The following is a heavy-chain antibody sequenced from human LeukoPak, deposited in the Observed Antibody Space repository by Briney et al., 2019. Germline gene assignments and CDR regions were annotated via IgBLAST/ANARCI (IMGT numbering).Heavy chain of an antibody. D-gene: IGHD3-22*01. CDR3: AKDRTHYYDSSGYNH. CDR2: ISGSGGST. CDR1: GFTFSSYW. Sequence: GGSLRLSCAASGFTFSSYWITWVRQAPGKGLEWVSAISGSGGSTYYADSVKGRFTISRDNSKNTLYLQMNSLRAEDTAVYYCAKDRTHYYDSSGYNHWGQGTLVTVSS. V-gene: IGHV3-23*01. J-gene: IGHJ5*02.